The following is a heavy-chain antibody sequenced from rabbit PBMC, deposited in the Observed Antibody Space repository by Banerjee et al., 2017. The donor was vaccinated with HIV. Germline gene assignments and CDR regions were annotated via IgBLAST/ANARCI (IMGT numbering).Heavy chain of an antibody. CDR2: IYAGSSGST. J-gene: IGHJ4*01. Sequence: QEQLEESGGDLVKPEGSLTLTCTASGFSFSSSYWICWVRQAPGKGLEWIGCIYAGSSGSTYYASWAKGRFTISKTSSTTVTLQMTSLTAADTATYFCARNFGHGGHGDAYFNLWGQGTLVTVS. CDR1: GFSFSSSYW. CDR3: ARNFGHGGHGDAYFNL. D-gene: IGHD6-1*01. V-gene: IGHV1S45*01.